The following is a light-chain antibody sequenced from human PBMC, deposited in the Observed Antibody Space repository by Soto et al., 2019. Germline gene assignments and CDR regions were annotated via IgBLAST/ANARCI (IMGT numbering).Light chain of an antibody. V-gene: IGKV3-11*01. J-gene: IGKJ1*01. Sequence: EIVLTQSPATLSLSPGERATLSCRASQSVSTYLAWYQQKPGQAPRLLIYDAFNRATGIPARFSGSGSGTDFTLTISSLEPEDFVVYYCQQRSNWPRTFGQGTKVDIK. CDR2: DAF. CDR3: QQRSNWPRT. CDR1: QSVSTY.